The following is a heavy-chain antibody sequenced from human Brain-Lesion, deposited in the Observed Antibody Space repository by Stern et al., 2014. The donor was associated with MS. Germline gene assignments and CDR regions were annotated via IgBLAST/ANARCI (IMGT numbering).Heavy chain of an antibody. Sequence: VQLVESGAEVKKPGASVKVSCKVSGYTLTELSMHWVRQAPRKGLEWMGGFDPEDGETIYAQKFQGRVTMTEDTSTDIAYMELSSLRSEDTAVYYCATLSPGAGGNYYRHFDYWGQGTLVTVSS. V-gene: IGHV1-24*01. CDR2: FDPEDGET. CDR1: GYTLTELS. CDR3: ATLSPGAGGNYYRHFDY. J-gene: IGHJ4*02. D-gene: IGHD1-26*01.